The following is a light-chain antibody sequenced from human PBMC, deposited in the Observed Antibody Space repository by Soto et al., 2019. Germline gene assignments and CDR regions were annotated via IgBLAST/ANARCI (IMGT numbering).Light chain of an antibody. CDR3: CSYAGGSNV. J-gene: IGLJ1*01. CDR1: SSDIGSYKF. Sequence: ALTQPASVSESPGQSITISCTGTSSDIGSYKFVSWYQQHPDKAPKLLIFEGSKRPSGVSNRFSGSKSGNTASLTISGLQAEDGADYFCCSYAGGSNVFGTGTKVTV. CDR2: EGS. V-gene: IGLV2-23*03.